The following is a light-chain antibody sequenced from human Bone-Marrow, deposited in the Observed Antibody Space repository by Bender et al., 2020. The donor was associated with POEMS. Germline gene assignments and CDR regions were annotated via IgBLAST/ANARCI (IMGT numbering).Light chain of an antibody. J-gene: IGLJ1*01. CDR3: QSYDSSLSGSSV. Sequence: QSVLTQPPSASATPGQRVTISCSRSASDRGTTPINWYQQHPGKAPKLMISEVSKRPSGVPVRFSGSKSGNTASLTVSGLQAEDEANYYCQSYDSSLSGSSVFGTGTKVTVL. CDR2: EVS. CDR1: ASDRGTTP. V-gene: IGLV1-40*01.